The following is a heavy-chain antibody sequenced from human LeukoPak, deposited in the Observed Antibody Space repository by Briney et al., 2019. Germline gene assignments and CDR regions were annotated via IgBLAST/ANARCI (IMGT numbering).Heavy chain of an antibody. V-gene: IGHV3-11*01. D-gene: IGHD2-15*01. CDR3: ARCRGHSCCFDN. J-gene: IGHJ4*02. CDR2: ISPSGATI. Sequence: GGSLRLSCAASGFTFSDYYMSWIRQAPGKGLEWVSYISPSGATISYADSVRGRFTTSRDNAKSSLYLQMNSLRAEDTAVYYCARCRGHSCCFDNWGQGTQVTVSS. CDR1: GFTFSDYY.